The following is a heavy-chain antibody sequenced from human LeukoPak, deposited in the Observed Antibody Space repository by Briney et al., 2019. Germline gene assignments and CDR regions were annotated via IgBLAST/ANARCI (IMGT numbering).Heavy chain of an antibody. D-gene: IGHD6-13*01. Sequence: PSETLSLTCAVYGGSFSGYYWSWIRQPPGKWLEWIGEINHSGSTNYNPSLKSRVTISVDTSKNQFSLKLSSVTAADTAVYYCARVWGIAADGDFDYWGQGTLVTVSS. J-gene: IGHJ4*02. CDR2: INHSGST. V-gene: IGHV4-34*01. CDR1: GGSFSGYY. CDR3: ARVWGIAADGDFDY.